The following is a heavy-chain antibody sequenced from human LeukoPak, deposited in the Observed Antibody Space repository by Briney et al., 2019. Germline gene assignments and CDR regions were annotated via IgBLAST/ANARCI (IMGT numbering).Heavy chain of an antibody. V-gene: IGHV4-31*11. CDR1: GGSISSADFY. CDR2: IYYSGSA. CDR3: ARGSAFFDY. Sequence: SETLSLTCAVSGGSISSADFYWSWIRQPPGKGLEWIGFIYYSGSAYYNPSLKSRVSISIATSKNQFSLTLNSVTAADTAVYYCARGSAFFDYWGQGTLVTVSS. J-gene: IGHJ4*02.